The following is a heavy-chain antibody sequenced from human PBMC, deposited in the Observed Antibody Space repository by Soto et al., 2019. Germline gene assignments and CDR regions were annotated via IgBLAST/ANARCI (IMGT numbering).Heavy chain of an antibody. CDR1: GDTFSSYA. CDR3: ASDGSGYRSRASPMDV. D-gene: IGHD3-22*01. Sequence: QVQLVQSGAEVKKPGYSVKVSCKASGDTFSSYAISWVRQAPGHGLEWMGGIIPIFGTANYAQKFQCRVTITADESTSTAYMELSSLRSEDTAVYYCASDGSGYRSRASPMDVWGQGTTVTVSS. CDR2: IIPIFGTA. J-gene: IGHJ6*02. V-gene: IGHV1-69*01.